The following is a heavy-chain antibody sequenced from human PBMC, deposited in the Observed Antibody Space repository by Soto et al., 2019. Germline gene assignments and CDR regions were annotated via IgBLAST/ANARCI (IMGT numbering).Heavy chain of an antibody. CDR2: IYYSGST. CDR1: GGSISSSSYY. CDR3: ARLEGLATISYYFDF. J-gene: IGHJ4*02. V-gene: IGHV4-39*01. D-gene: IGHD3-9*01. Sequence: PSETLSLTCTVSGGSISSSSYYWGWIRQPPGKGLEWIGSIYYSGSTYYKPSLKNRVTISVDTSKNQFSLQLTSVTAADSAVYFCARLEGLATISYYFDFWGQGALVTVSS.